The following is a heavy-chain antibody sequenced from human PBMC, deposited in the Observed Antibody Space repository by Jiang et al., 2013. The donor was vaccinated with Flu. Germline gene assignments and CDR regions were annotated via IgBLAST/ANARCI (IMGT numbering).Heavy chain of an antibody. J-gene: IGHJ4*02. CDR1: GYTFNDYA. V-gene: IGHV1-3*01. CDR3: ARGRWVCTSCPYYFDY. D-gene: IGHD2-2*01. Sequence: SGAEVKRPGASVKVSCKASGYTFNDYALQWVRQAPGQGLEWMGWVNAGDGNTRYSQTFQGRLTITRDTSAKTAYMELRGLRSEDTTVYYCARGRWVCTSCPYYFDYWGQGTLVTVSS. CDR2: VNAGDGNT.